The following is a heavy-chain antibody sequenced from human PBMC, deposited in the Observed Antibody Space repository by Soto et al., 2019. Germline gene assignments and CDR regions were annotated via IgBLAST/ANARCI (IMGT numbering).Heavy chain of an antibody. CDR1: GLFFSSYA. V-gene: IGHV3-23*01. J-gene: IGHJ4*02. D-gene: IGHD6-13*01. Sequence: EVRLLESGGGLVQPGGSLRLSCAASGLFFSSYAMSWVRQAPGKGLEWVSAISGSGGSTYYADSVEGRFTISRDNSKSPLYLQMNSLRAEDTAVYYCAYTYCSDTSCLIPSSSWYYFDYWGQGTLVTVSS. CDR3: AYTYCSDTSCLIPSSSWYYFDY. CDR2: ISGSGGST.